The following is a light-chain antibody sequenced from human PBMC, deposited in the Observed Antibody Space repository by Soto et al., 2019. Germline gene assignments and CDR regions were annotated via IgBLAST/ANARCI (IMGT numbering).Light chain of an antibody. J-gene: IGKJ1*01. Sequence: DIQMTQSPSSVSASVGDRVTITCRASQGIDSRLAWYQQKPGKAPKLLIYGTSSLQSGVPSRFSGSGWGTDFTLTISSLQPEEFATYYFQPANSFAWTFGQGTKVEIK. CDR2: GTS. CDR1: QGIDSR. CDR3: QPANSFAWT. V-gene: IGKV1-12*01.